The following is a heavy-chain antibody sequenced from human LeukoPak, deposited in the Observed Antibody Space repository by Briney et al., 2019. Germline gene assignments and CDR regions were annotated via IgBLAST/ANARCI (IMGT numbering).Heavy chain of an antibody. J-gene: IGHJ3*02. V-gene: IGHV1-69*01. D-gene: IGHD6-19*01. CDR1: GGTFSSYA. CDR2: IIPIFGTA. CDR3: ARDLYSSGWTDAFDI. Sequence: ASVKVSCKASGGTFSSYAISWVRQAPGQGLEWMGGIIPIFGTANYAQKFQGRVTITADESTSTAYMELSRLTSDDTAVYYCARDLYSSGWTDAFDIWGQGTMVTVSS.